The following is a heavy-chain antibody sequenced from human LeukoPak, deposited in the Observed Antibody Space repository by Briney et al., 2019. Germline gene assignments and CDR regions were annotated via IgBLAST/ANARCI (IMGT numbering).Heavy chain of an antibody. J-gene: IGHJ6*02. Sequence: PRGSLRLSCAASGFTLRSYWMHWVRQGSGKGLVWVSRINSDGSSTTYADSVKGRFTISRDNAKNTLYLQMNSLRAEDTAVYYCARVRDYYYGMDVWGQGTTVTVSS. V-gene: IGHV3-74*01. CDR2: INSDGSST. CDR3: ARVRDYYYGMDV. CDR1: GFTLRSYW.